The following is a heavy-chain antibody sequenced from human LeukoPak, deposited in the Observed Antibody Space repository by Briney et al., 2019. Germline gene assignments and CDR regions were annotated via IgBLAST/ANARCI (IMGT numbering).Heavy chain of an antibody. D-gene: IGHD5-24*01. V-gene: IGHV1-18*01. J-gene: IGHJ4*02. CDR1: GYTFASYG. Sequence: ASVKVSCKASGYTFASYGISWVRQAPGQGLEWMGRINAYNGNTNYAQKLQGRVTMTTDTSTSTAYMELRSLRSEDTAVYYCARDGVAEMATISDYWGRGTLVTVSS. CDR3: ARDGVAEMATISDY. CDR2: INAYNGNT.